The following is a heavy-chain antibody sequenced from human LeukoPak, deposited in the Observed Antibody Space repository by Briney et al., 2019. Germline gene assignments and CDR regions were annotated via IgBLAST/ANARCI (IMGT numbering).Heavy chain of an antibody. CDR1: GASFSGYS. D-gene: IGHD3-10*01. Sequence: PSETLSLTCAISGASFSGYSWTWIRQPPGKGLEWIGEFSHTGNPIYNPSLKSRVNISIDTSKNQFSLRLTSVTAADTAVYFCARPRLLFGSGPILVWGQGTLVTVSS. CDR2: FSHTGNP. J-gene: IGHJ4*02. V-gene: IGHV4-34*01. CDR3: ARPRLLFGSGPILV.